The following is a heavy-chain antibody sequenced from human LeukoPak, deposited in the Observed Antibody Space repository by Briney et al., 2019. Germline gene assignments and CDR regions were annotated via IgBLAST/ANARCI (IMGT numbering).Heavy chain of an antibody. J-gene: IGHJ4*02. V-gene: IGHV4-38-2*02. D-gene: IGHD2-15*01. CDR1: GYSISSGYY. CDR3: AKDPPNTYCSGGSCSPFYFDY. Sequence: SETLSLTCTVSGYSISSGYYWGWIRQPPGKGLEWTGSIDHSGSTYYNPSLKSRITISVDTSKNQFSLKLSSVTAADTAVYYCAKDPPNTYCSGGSCSPFYFDYWGQGTLVTVSS. CDR2: IDHSGST.